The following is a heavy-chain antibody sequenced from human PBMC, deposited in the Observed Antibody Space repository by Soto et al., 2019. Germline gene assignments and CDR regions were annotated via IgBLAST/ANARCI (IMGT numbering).Heavy chain of an antibody. CDR3: ARDMIKWYSSSSFFPDI. J-gene: IGHJ3*02. V-gene: IGHV3-21*01. CDR1: GFTFSSYS. D-gene: IGHD6-6*01. CDR2: ISSSSSYI. Sequence: GGSLRLSCAASGFTFSSYSMNWVRQAPGKGLEWVSSISSSSSYIYYADSVKGRFTISRDNAKNSLYLQMNSLRAEDTAVYYCARDMIKWYSSSSFFPDIWGQGTMVTVSS.